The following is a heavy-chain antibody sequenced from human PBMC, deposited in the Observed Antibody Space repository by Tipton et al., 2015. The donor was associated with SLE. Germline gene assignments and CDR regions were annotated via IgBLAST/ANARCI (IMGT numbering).Heavy chain of an antibody. J-gene: IGHJ4*02. CDR2: VYYTETA. CDR1: GGSINSFY. CDR3: ARAAYSGSSVDY. Sequence: TLSLTCTVSGGSINSFYWRWIREPPGKGLEWIGSVYYTETASYNPFLKSRVTISVDTSKNQFSLKLSSVTAADRAVYYCARAAYSGSSVDYWGQGTLVTVSS. D-gene: IGHD1-26*01. V-gene: IGHV4-59*01.